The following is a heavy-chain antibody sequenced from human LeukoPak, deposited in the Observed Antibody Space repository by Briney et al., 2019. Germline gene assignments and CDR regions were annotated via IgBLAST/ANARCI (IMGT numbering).Heavy chain of an antibody. Sequence: SETLSLTCTVSGGSISSGGYYWSWIRQPPGKGLEWIGYIYHSGSTYYNPSLKSRVTISVDTSKTQLSLKMTSVTAADTAVYYCARDRNTINWFYYWGQGTLVTVSS. D-gene: IGHD1-14*01. CDR2: IYHSGST. J-gene: IGHJ5*01. CDR1: GGSISSGGYY. V-gene: IGHV4-30-2*01. CDR3: ARDRNTINWFYY.